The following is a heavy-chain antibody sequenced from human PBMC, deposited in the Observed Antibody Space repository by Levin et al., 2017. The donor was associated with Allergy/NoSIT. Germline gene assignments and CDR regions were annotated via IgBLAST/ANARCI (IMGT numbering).Heavy chain of an antibody. J-gene: IGHJ4*02. V-gene: IGHV1-2*02. CDR3: ARRLPATSSYYFDY. D-gene: IGHD2-2*01. Sequence: ASVKVSCKASGYTFTGYYMHWVRQAPGQGLEWMGWINPNSGGTNYAQKFQGRVTMTRDTSISTAYMELSRLRSDDTAVYYCARRLPATSSYYFDYWGQGTLVTVSS. CDR2: INPNSGGT. CDR1: GYTFTGYY.